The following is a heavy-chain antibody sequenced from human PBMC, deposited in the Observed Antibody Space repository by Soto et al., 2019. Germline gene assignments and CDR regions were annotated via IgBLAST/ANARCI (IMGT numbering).Heavy chain of an antibody. CDR1: GYTFTSYG. V-gene: IGHV1-18*01. J-gene: IGHJ6*03. D-gene: IGHD3-3*01. CDR3: ARDRYVSTICGVDNYYYYYYMDV. Sequence: QVQLVQSGAEVKKPGASVKVSCKASGYTFTSYGISWVRQAPGQGLEWMGWISAYNGNTNYAQKLQGRVTMTTDTSTSTAYMELMSLRADDTAVYYCARDRYVSTICGVDNYYYYYYMDVWGKGTTVTVSS. CDR2: ISAYNGNT.